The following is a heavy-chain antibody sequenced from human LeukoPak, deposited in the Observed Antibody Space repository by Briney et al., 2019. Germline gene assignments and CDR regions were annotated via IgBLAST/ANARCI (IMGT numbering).Heavy chain of an antibody. D-gene: IGHD6-19*01. J-gene: IGHJ4*02. CDR3: AKDRIFLSGWYC. CDR2: INWLGVST. V-gene: IGHV3-43*01. CDR1: GFSFDDYT. Sequence: GGSLRLSCAASGFSFDDYTMHWVRQSPGKGLEWVSLINWLGVSTFYADSVKGRFTISRDNSKNTLYLQMNSLRAEDTAVYYCAKDRIFLSGWYCWGQGTLATVSS.